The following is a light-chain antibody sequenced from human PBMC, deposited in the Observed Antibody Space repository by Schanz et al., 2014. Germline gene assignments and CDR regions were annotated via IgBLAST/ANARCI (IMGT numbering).Light chain of an antibody. CDR2: EVN. Sequence: QFALTQPASVSGSPGQSITISCTGTSSDVGSYNLVSWYQQHPGKAPKLMIYEVNYRPSGVPDRFSGSKSGNTASLTISGLRAEDEADYYCNSYTTIATLMFGGGTKLTVL. V-gene: IGLV2-14*02. CDR1: SSDVGSYNL. CDR3: NSYTTIATLM. J-gene: IGLJ3*02.